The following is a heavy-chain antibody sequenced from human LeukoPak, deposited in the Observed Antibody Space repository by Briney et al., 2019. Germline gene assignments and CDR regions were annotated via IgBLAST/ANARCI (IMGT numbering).Heavy chain of an antibody. V-gene: IGHV4-4*02. CDR1: DVSIFRSNW. Sequence: SGTLSLTCAVSDVSIFRSNWWSWVRQPPGKGLEWIGQISPSGSTNYSPSLKSRVTISVDKSKTQFSLRLTSVTAADTAVYYCASGIQLWSTKDVYFDYWGQGTLVTVSS. CDR2: ISPSGST. J-gene: IGHJ4*02. CDR3: ASGIQLWSTKDVYFDY. D-gene: IGHD5-18*01.